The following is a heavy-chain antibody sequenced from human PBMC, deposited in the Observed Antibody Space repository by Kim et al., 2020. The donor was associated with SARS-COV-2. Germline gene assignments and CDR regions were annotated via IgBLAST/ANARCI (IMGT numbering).Heavy chain of an antibody. CDR1: GFTFSSYA. D-gene: IGHD3-10*01. J-gene: IGHJ6*02. CDR2: ISGSGGST. CDR3: AKDGTPMVRGVIISWIWGMDV. Sequence: GGSLRLSCAASGFTFSSYAMSWVRQAPGKGLEWVSAISGSGGSTYYADSVKGRFTISRDNSKNTLYLQMNSLRAEDTAVYYCAKDGTPMVRGVIISWIWGMDVWGQGTTVTVSS. V-gene: IGHV3-23*01.